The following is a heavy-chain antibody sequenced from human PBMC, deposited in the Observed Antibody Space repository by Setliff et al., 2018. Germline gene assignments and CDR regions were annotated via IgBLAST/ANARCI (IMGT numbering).Heavy chain of an antibody. Sequence: SETLSLTCSVYGESFSNNYWSWIRQPPGKGLEWIGESSHSGSTSYSPSLKSRLTMSVDTSKNQFSLILRSVTAADTAVYYCARDYQGGWFAPWGQGIMVTVSS. D-gene: IGHD3-10*01. CDR2: SSHSGST. J-gene: IGHJ5*02. CDR3: ARDYQGGWFAP. V-gene: IGHV4-34*01. CDR1: GESFSNNY.